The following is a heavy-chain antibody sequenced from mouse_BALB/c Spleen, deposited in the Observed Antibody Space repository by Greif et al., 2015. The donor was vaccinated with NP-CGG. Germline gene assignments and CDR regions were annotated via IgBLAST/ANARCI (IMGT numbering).Heavy chain of an antibody. D-gene: IGHD2-4*01. CDR2: IDPANGNT. CDR3: ARDDYEGYFDY. J-gene: IGHJ2*01. CDR1: GFNIKDTY. Sequence: VQLQQSGAELVKPGASVKFSCTASGFNIKDTYLHWVKQRPEQGLEWIGRIDPANGNTKYDPQFQGKATITADTSSNTAYLQLSSLTSEGTAVYHCARDDYEGYFDYWGQGTTRTVSS. V-gene: IGHV14-3*02.